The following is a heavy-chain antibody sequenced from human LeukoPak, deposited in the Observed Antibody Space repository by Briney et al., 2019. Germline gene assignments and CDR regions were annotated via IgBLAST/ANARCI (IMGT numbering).Heavy chain of an antibody. Sequence: GGSLRLSCAASGFTFSSYGMHWVRQAPGKGLEWVAFIRYDGSNKYYADSVKGRFTISRDNSKNTLDLQMTSLRAEDTAVYYCARRGHGYGSPFDYWGQGTLVTVSS. J-gene: IGHJ4*02. V-gene: IGHV3-30*02. D-gene: IGHD5-18*01. CDR3: ARRGHGYGSPFDY. CDR2: IRYDGSNK. CDR1: GFTFSSYG.